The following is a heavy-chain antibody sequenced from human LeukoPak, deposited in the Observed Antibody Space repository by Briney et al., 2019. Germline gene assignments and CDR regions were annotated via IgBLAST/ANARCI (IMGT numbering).Heavy chain of an antibody. Sequence: GGSLRLSCTASGFHFSDYMMIWAREAPGKGLEWVSYISDLSNYIYYADSVKGRFTISRDNAKNSLSLKMNSLRAEDTAVYYCARVICTSTIVLRHDAFDISSQGTMVTV. V-gene: IGHV3-21*01. CDR3: ARVICTSTIVLRHDAFDI. J-gene: IGHJ3*02. D-gene: IGHD2-2*01. CDR1: GFHFSDYM. CDR2: ISDLSNYI.